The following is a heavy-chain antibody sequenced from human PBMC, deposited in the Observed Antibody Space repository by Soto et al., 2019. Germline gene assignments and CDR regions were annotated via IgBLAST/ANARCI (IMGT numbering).Heavy chain of an antibody. D-gene: IGHD3-3*01. J-gene: IGHJ4*02. Sequence: ASVKVSCKVSGYTLTELSMHWVRQAPGKGLEWMGGFDPEDGETIYAQKFQGRVTMTEDTSTDTAYMELSSLRSEDTAVYYCATAAEGGYYMLWYYFDYWGQGTLVTVSS. CDR3: ATAAEGGYYMLWYYFDY. CDR2: FDPEDGET. V-gene: IGHV1-24*01. CDR1: GYTLTELS.